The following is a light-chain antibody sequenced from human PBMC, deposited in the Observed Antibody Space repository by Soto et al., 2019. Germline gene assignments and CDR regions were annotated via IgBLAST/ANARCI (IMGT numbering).Light chain of an antibody. CDR2: IAS. J-gene: IGKJ1*01. Sequence: EIVLTQSPATLSLSPGERASLSCRASQSVSTYLAWYQQKPGQAPRLLIYIASTRAAGIPARFSGSGSGTEFTLTISSLQSEDSAIYYCQQYNNWPSWTFGQGTKGDIK. V-gene: IGKV3-15*01. CDR3: QQYNNWPSWT. CDR1: QSVSTY.